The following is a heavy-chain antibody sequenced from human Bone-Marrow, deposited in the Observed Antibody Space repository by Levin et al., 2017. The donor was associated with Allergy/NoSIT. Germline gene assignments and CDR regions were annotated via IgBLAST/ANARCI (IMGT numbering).Heavy chain of an antibody. D-gene: IGHD2-21*02. CDR3: AKPKRLCGPHCSFAFDH. J-gene: IGHJ4*02. CDR2: MTPTTDDT. V-gene: IGHV1-8*02. Sequence: ASVKVPCKASGHTFDTYDINWVRQAPGQGLEWLGWMTPTTDDTETALNFQGRITLTRDTSTKTVFMELSSLRSDDTAVYYCAKPKRLCGPHCSFAFDHWGQGTLVTVSS. CDR1: GHTFDTYD.